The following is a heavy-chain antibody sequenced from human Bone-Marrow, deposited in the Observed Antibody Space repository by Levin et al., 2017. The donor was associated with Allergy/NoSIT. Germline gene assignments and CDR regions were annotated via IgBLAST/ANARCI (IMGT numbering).Heavy chain of an antibody. J-gene: IGHJ5*02. D-gene: IGHD4-17*01. CDR2: IFISGST. Sequence: SQTLSLTCTVSGASMSTYYWNWIRQPAGKGLEWFGRIFISGSTKYNPSLKSRVTMSLDTSKNQFSLKLTSLTAADTALYFCAVDDGDYAWLDPWGQGILVTVSS. V-gene: IGHV4-4*07. CDR3: AVDDGDYAWLDP. CDR1: GASMSTYY.